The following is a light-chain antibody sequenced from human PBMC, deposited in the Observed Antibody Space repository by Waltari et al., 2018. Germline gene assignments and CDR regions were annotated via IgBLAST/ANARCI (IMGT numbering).Light chain of an antibody. V-gene: IGKV3-15*01. J-gene: IGKJ1*01. Sequence: EIVMTQSTATPSVSPGERTTLPCRASQSVSSNLAWYHQKPGQAPRLLIYEVSTRATGIPPRFRGSGSGTEFTLTISSLQSEDFAVYSCQQYNKWPATFGQGTKVEIK. CDR3: QQYNKWPAT. CDR2: EVS. CDR1: QSVSSN.